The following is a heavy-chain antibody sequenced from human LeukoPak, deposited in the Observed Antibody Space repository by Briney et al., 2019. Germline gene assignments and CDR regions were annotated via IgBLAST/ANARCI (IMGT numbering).Heavy chain of an antibody. D-gene: IGHD3-3*01. J-gene: IGHJ6*03. CDR3: ATSTPYDFWSGYSSSHYYYMDV. Sequence: GGSLRLSCAASGFTFSSYAMHWVRQAPGKGLEYVSDISSNGGSTYYANSVKGRFTISRDNSKNTLYLQMGSLRAEDMAVYYCATSTPYDFWSGYSSSHYYYMDVWGKGTTVTVSS. V-gene: IGHV3-64*01. CDR2: ISSNGGST. CDR1: GFTFSSYA.